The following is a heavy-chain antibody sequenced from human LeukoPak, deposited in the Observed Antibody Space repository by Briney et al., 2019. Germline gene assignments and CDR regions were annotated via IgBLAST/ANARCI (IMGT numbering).Heavy chain of an antibody. V-gene: IGHV1-18*01. CDR2: ISAYNGNT. CDR1: GYTFTSYG. J-gene: IGHJ4*02. D-gene: IGHD3-3*01. CDR3: AKYLLWSGYWEGGFDY. Sequence: ASVKVSCKASGYTFTSYGISWVRQAPGQGLEWMGWISAYNGNTNYAQKLQGRVTMTTDTSTSTAYMELRSLRSDDTAVYYCAKYLLWSGYWEGGFDYWGQGTLVTVSS.